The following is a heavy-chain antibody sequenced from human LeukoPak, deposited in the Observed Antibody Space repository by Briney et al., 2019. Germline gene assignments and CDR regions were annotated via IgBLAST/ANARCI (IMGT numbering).Heavy chain of an antibody. Sequence: SETLSLTCAVYGASFSVYYWSWIRQPPGKGREWMGKIKHSGSTNYNPSVKCRVTISVHTSKSQFYLKLSSVTAADTAVYYCARVGRLRYFDWLWDYWGQGTLVTVSS. D-gene: IGHD3-9*01. CDR2: IKHSGST. V-gene: IGHV4-34*01. CDR1: GASFSVYY. J-gene: IGHJ4*02. CDR3: ARVGRLRYFDWLWDY.